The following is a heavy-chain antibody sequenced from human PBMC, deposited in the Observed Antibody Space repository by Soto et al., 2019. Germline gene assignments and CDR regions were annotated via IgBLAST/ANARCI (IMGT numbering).Heavy chain of an antibody. V-gene: IGHV1-69*01. CDR3: ARDSGPMVRGVINYYYYGMDV. CDR2: IIPIFGTA. D-gene: IGHD3-10*01. CDR1: GGTFSSYA. Sequence: QVQLVQSGAEVKKPGSSVKVSCKASGGTFSSYAISWVRQAPGQGLEWMGGIIPIFGTANYAQKFQGRVTITADESTSTAYMELSSLRSEDTAVYYCARDSGPMVRGVINYYYYGMDVWGQGTTVTVSS. J-gene: IGHJ6*02.